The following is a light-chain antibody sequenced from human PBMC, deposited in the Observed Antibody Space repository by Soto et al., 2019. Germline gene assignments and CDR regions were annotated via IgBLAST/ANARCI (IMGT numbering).Light chain of an antibody. J-gene: IGKJ4*01. CDR3: QQSYRTTT. CDR1: QSISSY. CDR2: TAS. Sequence: DIQMTQSPSFLSASVGDRVTITCRASQSISSYLNWYQQKPGKAPKLLIYTASSLQSAVPSRFSGSGSGTDFTLTISSLQPEDFATYYCQQSYRTTTFGGGTKVEIK. V-gene: IGKV1-39*01.